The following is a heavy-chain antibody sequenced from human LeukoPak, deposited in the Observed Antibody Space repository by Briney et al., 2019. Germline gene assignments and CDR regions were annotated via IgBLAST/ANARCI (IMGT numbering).Heavy chain of an antibody. D-gene: IGHD1-26*01. CDR1: GFIFSSYE. CDR3: ARVKVGAMSFFDY. CDR2: INVEGSST. J-gene: IGHJ4*02. Sequence: GGSLRLSCAASGFIFSSYEMNWVRQAPGKGLVWVSRINVEGSSTSYVDSVKGRFTISRDNAKNTLYLHMSGLRAEDTAVYYCARVKVGAMSFFDYWGQGTLVTVSS. V-gene: IGHV3-74*01.